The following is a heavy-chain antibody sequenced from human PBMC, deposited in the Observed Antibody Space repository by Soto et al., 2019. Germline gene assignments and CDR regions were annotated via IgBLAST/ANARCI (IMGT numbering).Heavy chain of an antibody. CDR2: IWYDGSNK. Sequence: GGSLRLSCAASGFTFSSYGMHWVRQAPGKGLEWVAVIWYDGSNKYYADSVKGRLTISRDNSKNTLYLQMNSLRAEDTAVYYCARDPGRGGYRLYYYYYGMDVWGQGTTVTVSS. J-gene: IGHJ6*02. CDR3: ARDPGRGGYRLYYYYYGMDV. CDR1: GFTFSSYG. V-gene: IGHV3-33*08. D-gene: IGHD3-22*01.